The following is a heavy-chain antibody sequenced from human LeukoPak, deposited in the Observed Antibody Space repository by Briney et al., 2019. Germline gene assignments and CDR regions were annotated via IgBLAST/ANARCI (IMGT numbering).Heavy chain of an antibody. Sequence: PWGSLRLSCAASGFTFSSYSMNWVRQAPGKGLELDSYISSSSSTIYYADSLKGRFTISRDNAKNPLYLQMNSLRAEDTAVYYCARDMWVEAAGLTAFDSWGQGTLVTVSS. CDR3: ARDMWVEAAGLTAFDS. CDR1: GFTFSSYS. V-gene: IGHV3-48*04. D-gene: IGHD6-13*01. J-gene: IGHJ4*02. CDR2: ISSSSSTI.